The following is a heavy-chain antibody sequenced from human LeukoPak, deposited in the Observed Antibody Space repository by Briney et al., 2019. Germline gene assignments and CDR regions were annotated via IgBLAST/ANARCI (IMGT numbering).Heavy chain of an antibody. CDR3: TRGSIAYYYMDV. CDR1: GGSISSYY. J-gene: IGHJ6*03. Sequence: SGTLSLTCTVSGGSISSYYWSWIRQPPGKGLEWIGNIYYSGSTNYNPSLKSRVTISVDTSKNQFSLKLSSVTAADTAVYYCTRGSIAYYYMDVWGKGTTVTISS. CDR2: IYYSGST. D-gene: IGHD3-22*01. V-gene: IGHV4-59*01.